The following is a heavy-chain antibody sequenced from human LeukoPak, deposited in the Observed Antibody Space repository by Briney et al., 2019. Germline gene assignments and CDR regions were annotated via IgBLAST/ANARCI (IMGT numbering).Heavy chain of an antibody. D-gene: IGHD3-10*01. V-gene: IGHV4-4*07. CDR2: IYTSGNT. CDR3: AASRFSGGLGRFDP. CDR1: GGSISSYY. Sequence: SETLSLTCTVSGGSISSYYWSWIRQPAGKGLEWIGRIYTSGNTIYNPSLKSRVTISIDTSKNQVSLKLTSMTAADTAVYYCAASRFSGGLGRFDPWGQGTLVTVSS. J-gene: IGHJ5*02.